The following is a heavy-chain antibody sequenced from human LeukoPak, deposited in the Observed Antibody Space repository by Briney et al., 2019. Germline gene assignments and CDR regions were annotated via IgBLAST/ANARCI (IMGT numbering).Heavy chain of an antibody. Sequence: SETLSLTCTVSGGSISSGDYYWSWIRQPPGKGLEWIGYIYYSGSTYYNPSLKSRVTISVDTSKNQFSLKLSSVTAADTAVYYCARDRGPRGIYDYWGQGTLVTVSS. D-gene: IGHD3-10*01. CDR3: ARDRGPRGIYDY. J-gene: IGHJ4*02. CDR1: GGSISSGDYY. V-gene: IGHV4-30-4*01. CDR2: IYYSGST.